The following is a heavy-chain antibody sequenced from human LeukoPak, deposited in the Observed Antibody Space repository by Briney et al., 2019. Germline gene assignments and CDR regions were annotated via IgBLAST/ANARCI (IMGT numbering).Heavy chain of an antibody. CDR3: ARAGYSYCYWIFDY. V-gene: IGHV4-61*02. CDR1: GGSISSGSYY. D-gene: IGHD5-18*01. J-gene: IGHJ4*02. Sequence: SETLSLTCTVFGGSISSGSYYWSWIRQPAGKGLEWIGRIYTSGSTNYNPSLKSRVTISVDTSKNQFSLKLSSVTAADTAVYYCARAGYSYCYWIFDYWGQGTLVTVSS. CDR2: IYTSGST.